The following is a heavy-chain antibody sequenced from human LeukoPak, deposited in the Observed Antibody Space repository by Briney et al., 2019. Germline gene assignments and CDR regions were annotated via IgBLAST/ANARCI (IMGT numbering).Heavy chain of an antibody. V-gene: IGHV1-24*01. J-gene: IGHJ4*02. Sequence: GASVKASCKVSGYTLTELSMHWVRQAPGKGLEWMGGFDPEDGETIYAQKFQGRVTMTEDTSTDTAYMELSSLRSEDTAVYYCATRDPKTFQYDSSGYYYGYWGQGTLVTVSS. D-gene: IGHD3-22*01. CDR1: GYTLTELS. CDR3: ATRDPKTFQYDSSGYYYGY. CDR2: FDPEDGET.